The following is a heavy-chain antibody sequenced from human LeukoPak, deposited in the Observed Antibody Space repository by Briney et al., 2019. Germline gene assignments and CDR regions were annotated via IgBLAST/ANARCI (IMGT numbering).Heavy chain of an antibody. V-gene: IGHV1-2*04. J-gene: IGHJ4*02. D-gene: IGHD6-19*01. CDR2: INPNSGGT. CDR1: GYTFTGYY. Sequence: ASVKVSCKASGYTFTGYYMHWVRQAPGQGLEWMGWINPNSGGTNYAQKLQGWVTMTWDTSISTAYMELSRLRSDDTAVYYCAIGSGWYYFDYWGQGTLVTVSS. CDR3: AIGSGWYYFDY.